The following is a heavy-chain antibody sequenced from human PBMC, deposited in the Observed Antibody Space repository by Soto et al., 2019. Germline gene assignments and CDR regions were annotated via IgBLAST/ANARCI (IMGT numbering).Heavy chain of an antibody. D-gene: IGHD3-22*01. CDR3: TRADYYDSSGFYYDC. CDR2: INPSGGST. V-gene: IGHV1-46*01. Sequence: QVQLVQSGAEVKKTGDSVKVSCKASGYIFTNHYIHWVRQAPGQGLEWMGIINPSGGSTNYLQKFQGRITMTRGTSTSTGYMELSSLRSEDTAVYFCTRADYYDSSGFYYDCWGQGSLVTVSS. CDR1: GYIFTNHY. J-gene: IGHJ4*02.